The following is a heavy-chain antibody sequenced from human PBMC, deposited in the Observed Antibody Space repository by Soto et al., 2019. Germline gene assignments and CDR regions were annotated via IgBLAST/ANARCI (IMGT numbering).Heavy chain of an antibody. CDR2: IIAYNGNT. V-gene: IGHV1-18*04. CDR3: ARDGGYYFFWSGLAKYCYGMDV. J-gene: IGHJ6*02. CDR1: GYTFTSYG. Sequence: QVQLVQSGAEVKKPGASVKVSCKASGYTFTSYGISSVRQAPGQGLEWMGWIIAYNGNTNYAQKLQGRVNMTTDTATSTAYMGLRSLRSEDTAVYFCARDGGYYFFWSGLAKYCYGMDVWGQVTTVTVSS. D-gene: IGHD3-3*01.